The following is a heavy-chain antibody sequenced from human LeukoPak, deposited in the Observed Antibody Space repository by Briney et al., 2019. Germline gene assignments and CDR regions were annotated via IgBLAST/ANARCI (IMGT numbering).Heavy chain of an antibody. CDR3: AKDTTHDSSGYYYRDYFDY. J-gene: IGHJ4*02. CDR2: ISGSGGST. CDR1: GFTFSSYA. Sequence: GGSLRLSCAASGFTFSSYAMSWVRQAPGKGLEWVSAISGSGGSTYYADSVKGRFTISRDNSKNTLYLQMNSLRAEDTAVYYCAKDTTHDSSGYYYRDYFDYWGQGTLVTVSS. D-gene: IGHD3-22*01. V-gene: IGHV3-23*01.